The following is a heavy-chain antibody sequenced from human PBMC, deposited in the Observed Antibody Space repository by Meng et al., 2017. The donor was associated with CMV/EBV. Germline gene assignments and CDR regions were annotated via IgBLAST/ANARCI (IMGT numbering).Heavy chain of an antibody. V-gene: IGHV3-23*01. Sequence: LSCAASGFTFSSYAMRWVRQAPGKGLEWVSAISGSGGSTYYADSVKGRFTISRDNSKNTLYLQMNSLRAEDTAVYYCAKLSSSSLNPWGQGTLVTVSS. J-gene: IGHJ5*02. CDR3: AKLSSSSLNP. D-gene: IGHD6-6*01. CDR2: ISGSGGST. CDR1: GFTFSSYA.